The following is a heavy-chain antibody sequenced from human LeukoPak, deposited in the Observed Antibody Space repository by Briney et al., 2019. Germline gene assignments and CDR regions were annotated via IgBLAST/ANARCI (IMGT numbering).Heavy chain of an antibody. CDR1: GFTSSSHW. J-gene: IGHJ4*02. Sequence: GRSMSLSCAASGFTSSSHWMSWVSRVPGKGLEWVANIMQNVSETFYVDSVKDRFTIYRDNHKNSIYIQMHSVRNKDTDVDYRASQGYSNYDRGGGHHCCGQATLVTVSS. CDR3: ASQGYSNYDRGGGHHC. V-gene: IGHV3-7*01. CDR2: IMQNVSET. D-gene: IGHD4-11*01.